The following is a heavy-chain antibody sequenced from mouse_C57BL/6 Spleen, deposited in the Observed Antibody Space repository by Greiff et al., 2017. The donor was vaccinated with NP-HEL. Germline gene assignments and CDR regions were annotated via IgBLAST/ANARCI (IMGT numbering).Heavy chain of an antibody. D-gene: IGHD2-14*01. CDR2: ISDGGSYT. Sequence: EVQRVESGGGLVKPGGSLKLSCAASGFTFSSYAMSWVRQTPEKRLEWVATISDGGSYTYYPDNVKGRFTISRDNAKNNLYLQMSHLKSEDTAMYYCARGEVFDDWGKGTTLTVSS. J-gene: IGHJ2*01. CDR3: ARGEVFDD. CDR1: GFTFSSYA. V-gene: IGHV5-4*01.